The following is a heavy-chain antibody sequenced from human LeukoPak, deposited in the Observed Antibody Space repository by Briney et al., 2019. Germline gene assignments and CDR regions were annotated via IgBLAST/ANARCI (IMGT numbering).Heavy chain of an antibody. Sequence: SETLSLTCTVSGASISGYYWSWIRQPPGKGLEWIGYIHYSGNTKYNSSLKSRVTTSVDTSRSQFSLKLSSVTAADTAVYYCARGVGCSGGSCYSVCWLDPWGQGTLVTVSS. D-gene: IGHD2-15*01. CDR1: GASISGYY. V-gene: IGHV4-59*01. J-gene: IGHJ5*02. CDR2: IHYSGNT. CDR3: ARGVGCSGGSCYSVCWLDP.